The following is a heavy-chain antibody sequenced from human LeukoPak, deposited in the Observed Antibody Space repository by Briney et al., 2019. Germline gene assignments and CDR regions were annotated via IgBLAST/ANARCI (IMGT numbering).Heavy chain of an antibody. CDR1: GYSFTSHW. Sequence: ESLQIFCKGFGYSFTSHWIGWVLQMPGKGLEWMGIIYPGDSDTRYSPSFQGQVTISADKPISTVYLQWSSLKASDTAMYYCARGSIVGATWFDDWGQGTLVTVSS. D-gene: IGHD1-26*01. CDR3: ARGSIVGATWFDD. J-gene: IGHJ4*02. V-gene: IGHV5-51*04. CDR2: IYPGDSDT.